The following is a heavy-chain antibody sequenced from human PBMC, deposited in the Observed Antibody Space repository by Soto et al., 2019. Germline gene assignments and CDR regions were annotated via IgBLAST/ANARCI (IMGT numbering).Heavy chain of an antibody. CDR1: GFTFTSSA. D-gene: IGHD3-3*01. J-gene: IGHJ6*02. CDR3: AADVLRFLEWLGPNYYYYGMDV. Sequence: ASVKVSCNASGFTFTSSAVQWVRQARGQRLEWIGWIVVGSGNTNYAQKFQERVTITRDMSTSTAYMELSSLRSEDTAVYYCAADVLRFLEWLGPNYYYYGMDVWGQGTTVTVS. CDR2: IVVGSGNT. V-gene: IGHV1-58*01.